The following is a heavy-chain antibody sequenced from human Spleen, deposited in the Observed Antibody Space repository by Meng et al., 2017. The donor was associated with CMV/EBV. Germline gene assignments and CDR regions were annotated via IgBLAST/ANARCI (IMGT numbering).Heavy chain of an antibody. J-gene: IGHJ3*02. CDR2: ISSSSSTI. Sequence: GESLKISFAASGFTFSSYSMNWVRQAPGKGLEWVSYISSSSSTIYYADSVKGRFTISRDNAKNSLYLQMNSLRAEDTAVYYCARDRDDFWSALSGDAFDIWGQGTMVTVSS. CDR1: GFTFSSYS. CDR3: ARDRDDFWSALSGDAFDI. D-gene: IGHD3-3*01. V-gene: IGHV3-48*04.